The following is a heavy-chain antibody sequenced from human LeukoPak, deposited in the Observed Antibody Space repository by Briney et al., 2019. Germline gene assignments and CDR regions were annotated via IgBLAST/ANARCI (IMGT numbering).Heavy chain of an antibody. V-gene: IGHV3-30*18. CDR3: AKEPTSYSSGWYFHH. D-gene: IGHD6-25*01. J-gene: IGHJ1*01. Sequence: GGSLRLSCAASGFXFSXXXXXXVXXXXXKXXEXVXXXSHDGRTEFYADSVKGRFTISRDNSKNTLDLQMFSLRAEDTAVYYCAKEPTSYSSGWYFHHWGQGTLVTVSS. CDR2: XSHDGRTE. CDR1: GFXFSXXX.